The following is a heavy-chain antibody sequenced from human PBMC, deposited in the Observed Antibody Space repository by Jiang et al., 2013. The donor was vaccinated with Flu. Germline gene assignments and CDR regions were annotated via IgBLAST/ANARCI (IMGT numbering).Heavy chain of an antibody. D-gene: IGHD4-17*01. J-gene: IGHJ5*02. CDR1: GFIFRNYG. Sequence: VQLLESGGGVVQPGGSLRLSCAGSGFIFRNYGMHWVRQAPGKGLEWVAFIRYDGSNKYYADSVKGRFTISRDNAKNTLYLQMNSLRAEDTAVYYCVRDTVAVTTFLRPDNWFDPWGQGTLVTVSS. CDR2: IRYDGSNK. CDR3: VRDTVAVTTFLRPDNWFDP. V-gene: IGHV3-30*02.